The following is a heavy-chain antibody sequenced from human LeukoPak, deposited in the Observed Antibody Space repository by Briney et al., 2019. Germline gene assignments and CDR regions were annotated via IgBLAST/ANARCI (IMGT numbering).Heavy chain of an antibody. CDR1: GFTFSTYW. J-gene: IGHJ4*02. V-gene: IGHV3-74*01. D-gene: IGHD6-13*01. Sequence: XXSLRLSCAAXGFTFSTYWMHWVRQAPGKGLVWVSRINSDVSSTSYADSVKGRFTISRDNAKNTLYLQMNSLRAEDTAVYYCARGKHTAAIPDYWGQGTLVTVSS. CDR2: INSDVSST. CDR3: ARGKHTAAIPDY.